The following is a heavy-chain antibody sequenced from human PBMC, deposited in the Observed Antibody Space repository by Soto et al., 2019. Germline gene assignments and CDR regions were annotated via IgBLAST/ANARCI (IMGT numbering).Heavy chain of an antibody. CDR1: GGSVNSADFY. V-gene: IGHV4-61*08. J-gene: IGHJ2*01. D-gene: IGHD3-22*01. CDR3: ARVLDSSWYVDL. CDR2: IYYTGVT. Sequence: QVQLRESGPGLVEPSATLSLTCSVSGGSVNSADFYWTWIRQAPGTELQYIDYIYYTGVTNYNPSLSSRVTSPLDASKNHSSVELNSTTAADTAGYYCARVLDSSWYVDLWRRGTRVTVSS.